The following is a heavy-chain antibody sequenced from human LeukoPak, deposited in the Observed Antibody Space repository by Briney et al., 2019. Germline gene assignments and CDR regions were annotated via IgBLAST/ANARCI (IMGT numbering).Heavy chain of an antibody. D-gene: IGHD1-26*01. Sequence: PGGSLILSCAASGFTFSSYAMSWVRQAPGKGLEWVSAISGSGGSTYYADSVKGRFTISRDNSKNTLYLQMNSLRAEDTAVYYCAMTSVGSYYASYYYYYGMDVWGQGTTVTVSS. CDR1: GFTFSSYA. CDR3: AMTSVGSYYASYYYYYGMDV. V-gene: IGHV3-23*01. J-gene: IGHJ6*02. CDR2: ISGSGGST.